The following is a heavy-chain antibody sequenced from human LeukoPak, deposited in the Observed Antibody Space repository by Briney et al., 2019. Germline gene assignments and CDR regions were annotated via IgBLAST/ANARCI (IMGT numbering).Heavy chain of an antibody. V-gene: IGHV3-23*01. CDR1: GFTFSSYA. Sequence: GGSLRLSCAASGFTFSSYAMNWVRQAPGKGLEWGSFISGSGDTTYYADSVKGRFTISRDNSKNTLYLQMNSLRAEDTAVYYCAKSRGESRGASNYWGQGTLVTVSS. CDR2: ISGSGDTT. J-gene: IGHJ4*02. CDR3: AKSRGESRGASNY. D-gene: IGHD1-26*01.